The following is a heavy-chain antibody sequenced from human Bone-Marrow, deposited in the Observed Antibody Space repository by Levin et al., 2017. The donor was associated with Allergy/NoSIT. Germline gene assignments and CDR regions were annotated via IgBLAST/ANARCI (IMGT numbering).Heavy chain of an antibody. CDR1: GFSFSDFF. J-gene: IGHJ3*02. CDR3: ARIFGSEETFDI. CDR2: INSGSSMI. Sequence: SGGSLRLSCAASGFSFSDFFMTWIRQPPGKGLEWISYINSGSSMIYYADSVRGRFTISRDNTKNSLYLQMNSLRAEDTAVYFCARIFGSEETFDIWGQGTLVTVSS. D-gene: IGHD3-3*01. V-gene: IGHV3-11*01.